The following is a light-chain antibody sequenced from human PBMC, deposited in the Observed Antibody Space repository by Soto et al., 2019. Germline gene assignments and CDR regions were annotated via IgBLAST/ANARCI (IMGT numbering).Light chain of an antibody. V-gene: IGKV3-15*01. Sequence: EIVMTQSPATLSVSPGERATPSCRASQSVSSNLAWYQQKPGQAPRLLIYGASTRATGIPARFSGSGSGTEFTLTISSLQSEDFAVYYCQQYNNWSSWTFGQGTKVDI. CDR1: QSVSSN. CDR3: QQYNNWSSWT. J-gene: IGKJ1*01. CDR2: GAS.